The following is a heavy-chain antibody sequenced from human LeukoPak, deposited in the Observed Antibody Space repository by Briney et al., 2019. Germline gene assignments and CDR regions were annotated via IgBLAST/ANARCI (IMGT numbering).Heavy chain of an antibody. J-gene: IGHJ4*02. D-gene: IGHD3-22*01. V-gene: IGHV1-69*13. CDR2: IIPIFGTA. CDR1: GGTFSSYA. Sequence: AASVKVSCKASGGTFSSYAISWVRQAPGQGLEWMGGIIPIFGTANYEQKFQGRVKITADESTSTAYMELSSLRSEDTAVYYWARGDSSGSFFDYWGQGTLVTVSS. CDR3: ARGDSSGSFFDY.